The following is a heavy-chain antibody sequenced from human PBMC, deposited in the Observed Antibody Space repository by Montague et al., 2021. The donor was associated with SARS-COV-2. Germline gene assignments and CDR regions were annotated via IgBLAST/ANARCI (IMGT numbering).Heavy chain of an antibody. CDR1: GGSISSNLFY. Sequence: SETLSLTCTVSGGSISSNLFYWGWIRQTPGKDLEWIGDISYTGSTYYNPSLKSRVTVAVDTSTNQFSLRLSSLTAADTAMYYCARHVDPCGVNCRSCYFDLWGRGSLVTVSS. V-gene: IGHV4-39*01. CDR2: ISYTGST. J-gene: IGHJ2*01. CDR3: ARHVDPCGVNCRSCYFDL. D-gene: IGHD4-23*01.